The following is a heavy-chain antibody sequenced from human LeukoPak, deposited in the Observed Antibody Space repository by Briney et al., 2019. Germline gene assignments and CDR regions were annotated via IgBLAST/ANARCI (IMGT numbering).Heavy chain of an antibody. D-gene: IGHD3-22*01. CDR3: ARSNLGSYDQSGYYQH. J-gene: IGHJ1*01. V-gene: IGHV4-4*07. Sequence: SETLSLTCTVSGGSLSGYYWNLIRQPAGKGLELIVRIYTSGNSWYKPSLQSRVTMSVDTSKSQFSLKLRSLTAADTAVYYCARSNLGSYDQSGYYQHWGQGTRVTVSS. CDR2: IYTSGNS. CDR1: GGSLSGYY.